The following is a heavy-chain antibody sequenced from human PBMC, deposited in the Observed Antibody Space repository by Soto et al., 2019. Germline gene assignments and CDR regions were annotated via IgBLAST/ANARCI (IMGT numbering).Heavy chain of an antibody. CDR1: GFTFSSYN. CDR3: ARVVYYDSSGYQY. D-gene: IGHD3-22*01. V-gene: IGHV3-21*01. CDR2: ISGSSSYI. J-gene: IGHJ4*02. Sequence: PGGSLRLSCAASGFTFSSYNMNWVRQAPGKGLEWVSSISGSSSYIYYADSVKGRFTISRDNAKNSLYLQMNSLRAEGTAVYYCARVVYYDSSGYQYWGQGTLVTVSS.